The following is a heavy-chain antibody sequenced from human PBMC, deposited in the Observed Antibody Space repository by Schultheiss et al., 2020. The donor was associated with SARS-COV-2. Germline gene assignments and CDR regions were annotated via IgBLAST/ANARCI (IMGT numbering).Heavy chain of an antibody. CDR1: GGSISSYY. D-gene: IGHD6-13*01. Sequence: LSLTCTVSGGSISSYYWSWIRQPPGKGLEWVSGISWNSGSIGYADSVKGRFTISRDNAKNSLYLQMNSLRAEDTALYYCAKDISSSWKHSSYDAFDIWGQGTMVTVSS. J-gene: IGHJ3*02. CDR2: ISWNSGSI. CDR3: AKDISSSWKHSSYDAFDI. V-gene: IGHV3-9*01.